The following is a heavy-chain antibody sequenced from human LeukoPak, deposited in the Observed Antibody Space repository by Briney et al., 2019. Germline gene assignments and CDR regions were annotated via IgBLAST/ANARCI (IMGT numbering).Heavy chain of an antibody. Sequence: SQTLSLTCTVSGGSISGGGYYWSWIRQPPGKGLEWIGYIYHSGSTYYNPSLKSRVTISVDTSKNQFSLKLSSVTAADTAVYYCARGYYYGSGSYSGGFDPWGQGTLVTVSS. CDR2: IYHSGST. CDR3: ARGYYYGSGSYSGGFDP. CDR1: GGSISGGGYY. V-gene: IGHV4-30-2*01. J-gene: IGHJ5*02. D-gene: IGHD3-10*01.